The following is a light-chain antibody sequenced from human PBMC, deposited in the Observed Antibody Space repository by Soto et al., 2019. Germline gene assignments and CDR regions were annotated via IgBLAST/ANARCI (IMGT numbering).Light chain of an antibody. J-gene: IGKJ4*01. CDR1: QSVSSSY. V-gene: IGKV3-20*01. Sequence: EIVLTQSPGTLSLSPGERATLSCRASQSVSSSYLAWYQQKPGQAPRLLIYGASNRATGIPDRFSGSGSGTDFTLTISRMEPEDFAVYYSQQYGGSPPLTFGGGTKVEIK. CDR3: QQYGGSPPLT. CDR2: GAS.